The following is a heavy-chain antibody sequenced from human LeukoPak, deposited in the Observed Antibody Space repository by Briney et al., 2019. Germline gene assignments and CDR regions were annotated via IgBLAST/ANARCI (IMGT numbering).Heavy chain of an antibody. D-gene: IGHD6-13*01. V-gene: IGHV3-48*03. J-gene: IGHJ6*02. CDR1: GFTFSNYE. CDR3: ARANAAGLDV. CDR2: FSRAGSDI. Sequence: PGGSLRLSCAASGFTFSNYEMQWVRQAPGKGLEWVAYFSRAGSDIYYAASARGRFTISSDNAKNSLYLHMNSLRAEDTAVYYCARANAAGLDVWGQGTTVTVSS.